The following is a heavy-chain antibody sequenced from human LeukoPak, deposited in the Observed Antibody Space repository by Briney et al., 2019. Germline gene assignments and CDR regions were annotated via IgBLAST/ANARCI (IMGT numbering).Heavy chain of an antibody. CDR3: ARELPQLDY. D-gene: IGHD1-1*01. V-gene: IGHV4-34*01. Sequence: SETLSLTCAVYGGSFSGYYWSWIRQPPGKGLEWIGEINHSGSTNYNPSLKSRVTISVDTSKNQFSLKLSSVTAADTAVYYCARELPQLDYWGQGTLVTVSS. J-gene: IGHJ4*02. CDR2: INHSGST. CDR1: GGSFSGYY.